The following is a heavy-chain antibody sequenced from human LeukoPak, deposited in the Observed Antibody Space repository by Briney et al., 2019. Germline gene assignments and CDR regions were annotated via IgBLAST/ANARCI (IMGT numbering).Heavy chain of an antibody. Sequence: GESLKISCNCSGYSFTNYSIGWVRKMPGKGLEWMGIIYPGDSHTRYSPSFQGQVTISADKSISTAYLQWSSLKASDTAMYYCARHKALRYHDSQDYYYYMDVWGKGTTVTVSS. CDR3: ARHKALRYHDSQDYYYYMDV. CDR2: IYPGDSHT. CDR1: GYSFTNYS. J-gene: IGHJ6*03. V-gene: IGHV5-51*01. D-gene: IGHD3-22*01.